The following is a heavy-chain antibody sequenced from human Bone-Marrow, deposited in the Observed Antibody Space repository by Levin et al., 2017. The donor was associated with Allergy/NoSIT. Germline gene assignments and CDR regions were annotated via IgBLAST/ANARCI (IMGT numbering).Heavy chain of an antibody. CDR1: GFTFTKFA. Sequence: PGGSLRLSCGVSGFTFTKFAIHWVRRAPGRGLEWVAVISYDGAKKFYADSVKGRFTISRDNSKNTVDLEMTSLHSDDTGVYSCARSNGDYTLWYYGLDVWGQGTAVSVSS. CDR2: ISYDGAKK. D-gene: IGHD4-17*01. J-gene: IGHJ6*02. CDR3: ARSNGDYTLWYYGLDV. V-gene: IGHV3-30-3*01.